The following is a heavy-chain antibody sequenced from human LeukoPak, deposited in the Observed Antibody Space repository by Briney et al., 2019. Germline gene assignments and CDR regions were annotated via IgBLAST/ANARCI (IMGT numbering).Heavy chain of an antibody. V-gene: IGHV3-74*01. Sequence: GGSLRLSCAASGFTFSSYWMHWVRQAPGKGLVWVSRINSDGSSTSYADSAKGRFTISRDNAKNTLYLQMNSLRAEDTAVYYCARDFPYSYGVFDYWGQGTLVTVSS. CDR1: GFTFSSYW. CDR2: INSDGSST. D-gene: IGHD5-18*01. J-gene: IGHJ4*02. CDR3: ARDFPYSYGVFDY.